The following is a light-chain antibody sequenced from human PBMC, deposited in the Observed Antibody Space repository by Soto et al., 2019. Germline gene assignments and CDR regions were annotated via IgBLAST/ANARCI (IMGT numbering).Light chain of an antibody. J-gene: IGKJ4*01. CDR1: QSVSSY. Sequence: EIVVTQSPATLSLSPGERATLSCRASQSVSSYLAWYQQKPCQAPRLLIYDASNRATGIPARFSGSGSGTDFTLTISSLEPEDFAVYYCQQRSNWQGATFGGGTKVDIK. CDR3: QQRSNWQGAT. V-gene: IGKV3-11*01. CDR2: DAS.